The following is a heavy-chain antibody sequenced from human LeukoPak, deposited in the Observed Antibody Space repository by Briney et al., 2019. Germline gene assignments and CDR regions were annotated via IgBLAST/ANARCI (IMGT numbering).Heavy chain of an antibody. CDR2: IIPIFGTA. V-gene: IGHV1-69*01. Sequence: SSVTVSCKASGGTFSSYAISWVRQAPRQGLEWMGGIIPIFGTANYAQKFQGRVTITADESTSTAYMELSSLRSEDTAVYYCARGQSFRDRYNYGDAFDIWGQGTMVTVSS. J-gene: IGHJ3*02. CDR3: ARGQSFRDRYNYGDAFDI. CDR1: GGTFSSYA. D-gene: IGHD5-24*01.